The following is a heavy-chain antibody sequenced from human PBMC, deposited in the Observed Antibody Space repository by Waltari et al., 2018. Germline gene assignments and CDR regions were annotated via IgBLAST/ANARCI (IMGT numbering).Heavy chain of an antibody. CDR3: ARVANGHQLLSRASGWFDP. CDR1: GGAISSSNW. CDR2: IYHSGST. J-gene: IGHJ5*02. Sequence: QVQLQESGPGLGKPSGTLSLTCAVSGGAISSSNWWSGVRQPPGKGLEWIGEIYHSGSTNYNPSLKRRVTISVDKSKNQFSLKLSSVTAADTAVYYCARVANGHQLLSRASGWFDPWGQGTLVTVSS. V-gene: IGHV4-4*02. D-gene: IGHD2-2*01.